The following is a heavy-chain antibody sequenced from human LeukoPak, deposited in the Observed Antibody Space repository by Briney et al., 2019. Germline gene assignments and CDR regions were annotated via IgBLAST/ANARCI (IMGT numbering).Heavy chain of an antibody. Sequence: SETLSLTCTVSGGSISSSPNYWRWIRQPPGKGLEWIGSIHHSGGTYYNPSLKSRVTVSLDKSKNQFSLNLTSVSAADTALYYCSREVAYTYGYDYWGQGALVTVSS. D-gene: IGHD5-18*01. CDR1: GGSISSSPNY. J-gene: IGHJ4*02. CDR3: SREVAYTYGYDY. V-gene: IGHV4-39*07. CDR2: IHHSGGT.